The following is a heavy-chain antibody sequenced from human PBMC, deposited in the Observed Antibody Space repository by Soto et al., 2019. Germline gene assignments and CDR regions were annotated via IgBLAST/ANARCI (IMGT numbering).Heavy chain of an antibody. CDR1: GYLFTSSD. J-gene: IGHJ6*02. Sequence: ASVKVSCKASGYLFTSSDINWVRQATGQGLEWMGWLNPTTGGTNYAQKFQGWVTMTRDTSISTAYMELSRLRSDDTAVYYCARDVLVPDYGMDVWGQGTTVTVSS. CDR3: ARDVLVPDYGMDV. CDR2: LNPTTGGT. V-gene: IGHV1-2*04.